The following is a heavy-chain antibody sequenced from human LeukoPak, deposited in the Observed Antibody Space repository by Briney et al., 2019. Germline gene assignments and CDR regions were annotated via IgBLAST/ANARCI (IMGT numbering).Heavy chain of an antibody. CDR2: ISSSSSYI. V-gene: IGHV3-21*01. CDR3: ATQWLALGSIDY. CDR1: GFTFSSYS. D-gene: IGHD6-19*01. Sequence: GGSLRLSCAASGFTFSSYSMNWVRQAPGKGLEWVSSISSSSSYIYYADSVKGRFTIPRDNAKNSLYLQMNSLRAEDTAVYYCATQWLALGSIDYWGQGTLVTVSS. J-gene: IGHJ4*02.